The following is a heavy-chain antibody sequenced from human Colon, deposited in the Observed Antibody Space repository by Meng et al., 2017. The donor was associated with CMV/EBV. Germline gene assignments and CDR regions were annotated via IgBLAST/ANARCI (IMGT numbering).Heavy chain of an antibody. J-gene: IGHJ4*02. Sequence: ASTYPFSSYKIHCVRQYPEQRLECPGHSDHDTGQPTDVQGFTGRFVFSLDPSVSTSYLQISSLKAEDTAVYYCATGSVVADGNGYWGQGTLVTVSS. D-gene: IGHD6-13*01. V-gene: IGHV7-4-1*02. CDR1: TYPFSSYK. CDR3: ATGSVVADGNGY. CDR2: SDHDTGQP.